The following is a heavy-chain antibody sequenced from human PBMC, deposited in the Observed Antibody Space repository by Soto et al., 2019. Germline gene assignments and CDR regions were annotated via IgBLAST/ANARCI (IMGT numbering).Heavy chain of an antibody. CDR2: IDVGGNNR. CDR1: GFTLISHW. Sequence: EVQLVESGGGLVQPGGSLRLSCAASGFTLISHWIHWVRQTPGKGLVWVSRIDVGGNNRNYADSVKGRFTISRDNAKNTVYLQMNSLRADDTAVYYCVRGIYQKFGMDVWGQGTTV. D-gene: IGHD3-3*02. CDR3: VRGIYQKFGMDV. J-gene: IGHJ6*02. V-gene: IGHV3-74*01.